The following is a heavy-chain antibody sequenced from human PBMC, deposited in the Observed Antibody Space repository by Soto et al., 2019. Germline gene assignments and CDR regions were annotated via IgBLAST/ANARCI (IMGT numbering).Heavy chain of an antibody. CDR3: VRLQYSSGRDY. J-gene: IGHJ4*02. CDR2: MYDSGRT. V-gene: IGHV4-59*08. D-gene: IGHD6-19*01. Sequence: QVQLQESGPGLVKPSETLTLTCTVSGGSMNSDYWSWIRQPPGKGLEWIGGMYDSGRTNYNPSLKTRLTITTASSKYRCYLKLSSVTAADTVMYYYVRLQYSSGRDYWGQGILVTVSS. CDR1: GGSMNSDY.